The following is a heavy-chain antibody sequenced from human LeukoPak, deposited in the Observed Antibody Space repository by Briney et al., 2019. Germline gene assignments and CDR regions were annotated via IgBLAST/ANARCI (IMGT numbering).Heavy chain of an antibody. V-gene: IGHV4-31*03. CDR1: GGSISSGGYY. D-gene: IGHD3-9*01. J-gene: IGHJ4*02. CDR3: ARQRSHYDILTGYMVDY. CDR2: IYYSGCT. Sequence: SETLSLTCTVSGGSISSGGYYWSWIRQHPGKGLEWSGYIYYSGCTYYNPSLKSRVTISVDTSKNQFSLKLSSVTAADTAVYYCARQRSHYDILTGYMVDYWGQGTLVTVSS.